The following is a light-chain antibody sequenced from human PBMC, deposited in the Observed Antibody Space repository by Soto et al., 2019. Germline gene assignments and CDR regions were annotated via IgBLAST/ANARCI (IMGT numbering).Light chain of an antibody. CDR3: QRSYSTPPMYT. Sequence: DIQMTQSPSSLSASLGDRVTITCRASQSISSYLNWYQQKPGKAPKLLIYAASSLQSGVPSRFSGSGSGTDFTLTISSLQPEDFATYYCQRSYSTPPMYTFGQGTKLEIK. J-gene: IGKJ2*01. CDR1: QSISSY. V-gene: IGKV1-39*01. CDR2: AAS.